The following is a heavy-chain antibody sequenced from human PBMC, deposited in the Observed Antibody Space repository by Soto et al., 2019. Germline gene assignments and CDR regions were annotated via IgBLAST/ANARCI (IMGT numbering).Heavy chain of an antibody. J-gene: IGHJ4*02. V-gene: IGHV4-31*03. CDR3: ARGPPLGY. CDR1: GGSISSGGYY. CDR2: VYYSGST. Sequence: SETLSLTCTVSGGSISSGGYYWSWIRQHPGKGLEWIGCVYYSGSTYYNPSLKSRLTISVDTSKNQFSLKLSSVTAADTAVYYCARGPPLGYWGQGTLVTVSS.